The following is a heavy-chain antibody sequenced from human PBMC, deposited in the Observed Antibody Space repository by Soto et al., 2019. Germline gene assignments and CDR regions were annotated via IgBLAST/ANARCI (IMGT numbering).Heavy chain of an antibody. V-gene: IGHV6-1*01. CDR2: TYYRSKWYT. D-gene: IGHD5-18*01. Sequence: SQTLSLTCAISGDKVSSTSAGWDWIRQSPSRGLEWLGRTYYRSKWYTDYEVSVKSRITINADTSKNQFYLQLNSVTPEDTAVYYCARDPDTVYDYWGQGTLVTVSS. CDR3: ARDPDTVYDY. CDR1: GDKVSSTSAG. J-gene: IGHJ4*02.